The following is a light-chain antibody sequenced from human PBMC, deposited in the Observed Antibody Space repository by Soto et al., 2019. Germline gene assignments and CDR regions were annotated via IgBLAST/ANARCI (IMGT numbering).Light chain of an antibody. Sequence: DIQMTQSPSTLSGSLGERLTITCRASQTISSWLAWYQQKPGKAPKLLIYKASTLKSGVPSRFSGSGSGTEFTLTISSLQPDDFATYYCQHCNSYSEAFGQGTKVDIK. J-gene: IGKJ1*01. CDR1: QTISSW. CDR2: KAS. CDR3: QHCNSYSEA. V-gene: IGKV1-5*03.